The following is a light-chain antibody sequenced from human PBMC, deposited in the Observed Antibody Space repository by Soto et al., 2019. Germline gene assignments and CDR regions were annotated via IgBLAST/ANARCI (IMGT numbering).Light chain of an antibody. J-gene: IGKJ4*01. V-gene: IGKV3D-15*01. Sequence: IVMTQSPATLSVSPGERATLSCRASQSVSSNLAWYQQKPGQAPRLLIYGASTRATGIPARFSGSGSGTELTLTISRLQSEDFAVYYCQQYNNWPLTFGGGTKVEIK. CDR1: QSVSSN. CDR3: QQYNNWPLT. CDR2: GAS.